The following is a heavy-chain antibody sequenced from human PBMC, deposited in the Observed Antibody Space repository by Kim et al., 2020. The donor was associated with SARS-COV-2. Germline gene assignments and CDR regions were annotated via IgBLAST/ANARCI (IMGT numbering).Heavy chain of an antibody. CDR2: IKSKTDGGTT. J-gene: IGHJ4*02. V-gene: IGHV3-15*01. D-gene: IGHD3-22*01. CDR1: GFTFSNAW. Sequence: GGSLRLSCAASGFTFSNAWMSWVRQAPGKGLEWVGRIKSKTDGGTTDCAAPVKGRFTISRHDSTNTVYLQMNSLKTEDTAVYYCTTDLYDSSGGPDYWGQGTLVTVSS. CDR3: TTDLYDSSGGPDY.